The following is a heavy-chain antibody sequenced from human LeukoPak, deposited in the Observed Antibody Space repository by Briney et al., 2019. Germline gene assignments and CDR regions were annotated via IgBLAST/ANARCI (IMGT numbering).Heavy chain of an antibody. CDR3: AIGPPYAPMVLDV. CDR1: GASISSYY. CDR2: IYYSAST. D-gene: IGHD4/OR15-4a*01. Sequence: PSETLSLTCTVSGASISSYYWSWIRQPPGKGLEWIGYIYYSASTNYHPSLKSRVTVSVDTSKNQRSLRLTSVTAADTPVYYCAIGPPYAPMVLDVWGKGTTVTISS. J-gene: IGHJ6*03. V-gene: IGHV4-59*01.